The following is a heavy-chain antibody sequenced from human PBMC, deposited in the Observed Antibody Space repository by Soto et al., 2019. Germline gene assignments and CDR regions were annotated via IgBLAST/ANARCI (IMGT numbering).Heavy chain of an antibody. CDR2: IAYDGSNK. J-gene: IGHJ2*01. CDR3: ARDPSHYYGSGTWYLDL. V-gene: IGHV3-30-3*01. D-gene: IGHD3-10*01. CDR1: GYTFSSYA. Sequence: QVQLVESGGGMVQPGGSLRLSCAASGYTFSSYAMHWVRQAPGKGLEWVAIIAYDGSNKYYADSVKGRFTISRDNSKKTLYLQMDSLRPEDTAVYYCARDPSHYYGSGTWYLDLWGRGTLVTVSS.